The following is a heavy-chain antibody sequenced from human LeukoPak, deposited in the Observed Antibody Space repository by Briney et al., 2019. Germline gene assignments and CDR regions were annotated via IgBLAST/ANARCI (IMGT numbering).Heavy chain of an antibody. CDR2: ISYDGSNK. CDR3: ARDFDPPGGNSEMDY. CDR1: GFTVSSNY. V-gene: IGHV3-30-3*01. Sequence: QPGGSLRLSCAAFGFTVSSNYMSWVRQAPGKGLEWVAVISYDGSNKYYADSVKGRFTISRDNSKNTLYLQMNSLRAEDTAVYYCARDFDPPGGNSEMDYWGQGTLVTVSS. D-gene: IGHD4-23*01. J-gene: IGHJ4*02.